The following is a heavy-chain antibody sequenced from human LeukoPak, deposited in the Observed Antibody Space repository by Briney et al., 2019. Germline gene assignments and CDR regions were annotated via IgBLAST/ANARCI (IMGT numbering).Heavy chain of an antibody. V-gene: IGHV4-38-2*02. D-gene: IGHD3-16*01. CDR2: IDHSGST. Sequence: SETLSLTCTVSGYSISSGYYWGWIRQPPGKGLEWTGSIDHSGSTYYNPSLKSRITISVDTSKNQFSLKLSSVTAADTAVYYCAGCVFGGLISPFDIWGQGTVVTVSS. J-gene: IGHJ3*02. CDR3: AGCVFGGLISPFDI. CDR1: GYSISSGYY.